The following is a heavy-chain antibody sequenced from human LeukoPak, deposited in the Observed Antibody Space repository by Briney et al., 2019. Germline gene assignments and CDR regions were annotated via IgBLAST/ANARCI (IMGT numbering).Heavy chain of an antibody. D-gene: IGHD3-16*01. CDR2: INPNGGGT. CDR3: ARGKDGGFI. Sequence: ASVKVSFKASGYTFTSYGLSWVRQAPGQGLGWMGRINPNGGGTIYAQNFQGRVTMTRDTSTSTVYMDLNSLRSDDTAVYYCARGKDGGFIWGQGTMVTVSS. V-gene: IGHV1-2*02. CDR1: GYTFTSYG. J-gene: IGHJ3*02.